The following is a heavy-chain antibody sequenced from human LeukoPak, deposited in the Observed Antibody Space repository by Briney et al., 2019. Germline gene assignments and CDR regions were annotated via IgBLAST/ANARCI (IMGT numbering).Heavy chain of an antibody. Sequence: ASVKVSCKASGYTFTSYGISWVRQAPGQGLEWMGWISAYNGNTNYAQKLQGRVTMTTDTSTSTAYMELRSLRSDDTAVYYCARVPRHSSSWYGIYYWGQGTLVTVSS. D-gene: IGHD6-13*01. CDR3: ARVPRHSSSWYGIYY. CDR1: GYTFTSYG. V-gene: IGHV1-18*01. CDR2: ISAYNGNT. J-gene: IGHJ4*02.